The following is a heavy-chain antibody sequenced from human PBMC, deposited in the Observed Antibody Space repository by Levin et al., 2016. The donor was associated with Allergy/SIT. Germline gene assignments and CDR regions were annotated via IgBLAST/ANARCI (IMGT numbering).Heavy chain of an antibody. CDR2: IYYSGST. V-gene: IGHV4-31*02. D-gene: IGHD6-6*01. J-gene: IGHJ5*02. CDR3: ARDPRRGWFDP. Sequence: WIRQPPGKGLEWIGYIYYSGSTYYNPSLKSRVTISVDTSKNQFSLKLSSVTAADTAVYYCARDPRRGWFDPWGQGTLVTVSS.